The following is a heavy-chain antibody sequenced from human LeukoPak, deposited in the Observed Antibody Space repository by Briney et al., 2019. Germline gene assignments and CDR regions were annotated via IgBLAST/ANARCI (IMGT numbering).Heavy chain of an antibody. J-gene: IGHJ2*01. D-gene: IGHD5-24*01. CDR1: GGSISGYY. CDR3: ARGEMATIPLWYFDL. Sequence: PSETLSLTCTVSGGSISGYYWSWIRQPPGKGLEWIGYIYTSGSTNYNPSLKSRVTISVDTSKNQFSLKLSSVTAADTAVYYCARGEMATIPLWYFDLWGRGTLVTVSS. CDR2: IYTSGST. V-gene: IGHV4-4*09.